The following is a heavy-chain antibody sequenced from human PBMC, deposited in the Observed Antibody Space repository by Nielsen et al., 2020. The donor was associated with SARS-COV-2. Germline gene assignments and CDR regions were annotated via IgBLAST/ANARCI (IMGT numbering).Heavy chain of an antibody. D-gene: IGHD1-26*01. J-gene: IGHJ3*01. CDR2: INFDGTGT. Sequence: GESLKISCTASGFTFTAYWMHWVRQAPGKGLTWVSHINFDGTGTSYADSVKGRFTISRDNAKNTVYLQMTSLRAEDTAVYYCARDGVVGSTNTFDVWGQGTVVTVSS. CDR3: ARDGVVGSTNTFDV. CDR1: GFTFTAYW. V-gene: IGHV3-74*01.